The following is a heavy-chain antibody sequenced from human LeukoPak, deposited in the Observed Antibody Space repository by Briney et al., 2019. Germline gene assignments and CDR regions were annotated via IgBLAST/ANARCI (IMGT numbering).Heavy chain of an antibody. CDR2: ISSGSSTI. Sequence: KPGGSLRLSCAGSGCTFSDYYMSWIRQAPGKGLEWVSYISSGSSTIYYADSVKGRFTISRDNAKNSLYLQMNSLRAEDTAVYYCARDLAVAGIKVGYYGMDVWGQGTTVTASS. CDR1: GCTFSDYY. J-gene: IGHJ6*02. V-gene: IGHV3-11*01. CDR3: ARDLAVAGIKVGYYGMDV. D-gene: IGHD6-19*01.